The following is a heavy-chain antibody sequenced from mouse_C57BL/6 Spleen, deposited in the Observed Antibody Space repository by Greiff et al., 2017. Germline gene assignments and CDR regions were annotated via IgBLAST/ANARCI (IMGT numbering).Heavy chain of an antibody. Sequence: VQLQESGPGLVQPSQSLSITCTVSGFSLTSYGVHWVRQSPGKGREWLGVIWSGGSTDYNAAFISRLSISKDNSKSQVFLKMNSLQADDTAIYYCARNPGGLPYYYAMDYWGQGTSVTVSS. J-gene: IGHJ4*01. CDR3: ARNPGGLPYYYAMDY. D-gene: IGHD2-2*01. CDR2: IWSGGST. V-gene: IGHV2-2*01. CDR1: GFSLTSYG.